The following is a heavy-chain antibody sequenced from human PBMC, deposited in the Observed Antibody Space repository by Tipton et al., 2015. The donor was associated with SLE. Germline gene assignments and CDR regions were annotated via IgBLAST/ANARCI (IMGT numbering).Heavy chain of an antibody. J-gene: IGHJ4*02. V-gene: IGHV4-38-2*01. D-gene: IGHD5-12*01. Sequence: TLSLTCAVSGYSISSGYYWGWIRQPPGKGLEWIGSIYYSGSTYYNPSLKSRVTISVDTSKNQFSLKLSSVTAADTAVYYCARRQWLRPFDYWGQGTLVTVSS. CDR1: GYSISSGYY. CDR2: IYYSGST. CDR3: ARRQWLRPFDY.